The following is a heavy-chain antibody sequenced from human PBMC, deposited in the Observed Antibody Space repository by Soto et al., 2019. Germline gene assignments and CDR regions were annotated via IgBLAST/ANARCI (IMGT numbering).Heavy chain of an antibody. V-gene: IGHV3-30*18. CDR2: ISYDGSNK. CDR3: AKDLLSSGNYYFEY. D-gene: IGHD3-22*01. CDR1: GFTFSAYG. Sequence: QVQLVESGGGVVQPGRSLRLSCAASGFTFSAYGMHWVRQAPGKGLEWVAVISYDGSNKYYADSVKGRLTISRDNSKNTLYLQMNSLRAEDTAVYYGAKDLLSSGNYYFEYWGQGTLVTVSS. J-gene: IGHJ4*02.